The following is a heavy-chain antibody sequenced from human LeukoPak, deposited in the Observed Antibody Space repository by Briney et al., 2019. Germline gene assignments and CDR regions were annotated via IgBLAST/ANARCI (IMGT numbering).Heavy chain of an antibody. Sequence: WGWIRQXXXXGLXWIGTIYYSGTTYYNPSLKSRVTISVDTSKNQFSLKLSSVTAADTAVYYCARFTKSSGYYFDYWGQGTLVTVSS. CDR3: ARFTKSSGYYFDY. V-gene: IGHV4-39*01. D-gene: IGHD3-22*01. J-gene: IGHJ4*02. CDR2: IYYSGTT.